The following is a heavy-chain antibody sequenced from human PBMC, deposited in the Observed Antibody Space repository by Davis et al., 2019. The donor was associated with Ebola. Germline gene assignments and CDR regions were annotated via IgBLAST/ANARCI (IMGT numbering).Heavy chain of an antibody. Sequence: GESLKISCAASGFTVSSYYMSWVRQAPGKGLEWVSAISGSGGSTYYADSVKGRFTISRDNAKNSLYLQMNSLRAEDTAVYYCARGQGYCTNGVCLGGYYYYYGMDVWGQGTTVTVSS. CDR1: GFTVSSYY. J-gene: IGHJ6*02. CDR2: ISGSGGST. V-gene: IGHV3-21*01. D-gene: IGHD2-8*01. CDR3: ARGQGYCTNGVCLGGYYYYYGMDV.